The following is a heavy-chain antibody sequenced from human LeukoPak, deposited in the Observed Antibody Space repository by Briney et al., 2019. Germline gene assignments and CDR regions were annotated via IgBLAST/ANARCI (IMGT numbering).Heavy chain of an antibody. D-gene: IGHD3-10*01. CDR2: INPSGGST. Sequence: ASVKVSCKASGYTFTGYYMHWVRQAPGQGLEWMGIINPSGGSTSYAQKFQGRVTMTRDTSTSTVYMELSSLRSGDTAVYYCARAMGGSGGRNYYYYYGMDVWGQGTTVTVSS. V-gene: IGHV1-46*01. CDR3: ARAMGGSGGRNYYYYYGMDV. CDR1: GYTFTGYY. J-gene: IGHJ6*02.